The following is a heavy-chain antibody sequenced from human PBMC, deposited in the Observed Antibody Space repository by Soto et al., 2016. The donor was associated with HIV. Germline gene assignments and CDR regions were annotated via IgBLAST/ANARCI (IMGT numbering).Heavy chain of an antibody. Sequence: QVQLVQSGAEVKKPGASVKVSCKASGYTFSSYDINWVRQATGQGLEWMGWINPNRGATSYAQKFQDRVTMTRDTSISTAFMELSRVRSDDTAVYYCARVHITMVEGIDYWGQGTLVTVSS. CDR2: INPNRGAT. CDR1: GYTFSSYD. D-gene: IGHD3-10*01. V-gene: IGHV1-2*02. J-gene: IGHJ4*02. CDR3: ARVHITMVEGIDY.